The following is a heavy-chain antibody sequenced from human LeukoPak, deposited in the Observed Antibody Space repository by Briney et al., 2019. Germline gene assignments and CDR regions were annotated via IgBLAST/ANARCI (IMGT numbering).Heavy chain of an antibody. CDR1: GGTFSSYA. CDR2: IIPIFGTA. Sequence: ASVKVSCKASGGTFSSYAISWVRQAPGQGLEWMGGIIPIFGTANYAQKFQGRVTITADESTSTAYMELSSLRPEDMAVYYCASPYYYDSSGYYSLDYWGQGTLVTVSS. J-gene: IGHJ4*02. CDR3: ASPYYYDSSGYYSLDY. D-gene: IGHD3-22*01. V-gene: IGHV1-69*13.